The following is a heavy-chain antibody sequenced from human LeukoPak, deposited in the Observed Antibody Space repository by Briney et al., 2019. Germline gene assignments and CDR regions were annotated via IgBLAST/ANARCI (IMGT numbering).Heavy chain of an antibody. Sequence: GGSLRLSCAASGFTFSDYYMSWIRQAPGKGLEWVSYISSSGSTIYYADSVKGRFTISRDNAKNSLYLQMNSLRAEDTAVYYCARNHDYGDPGAAFDIWGQGTMVTVSS. D-gene: IGHD4-17*01. J-gene: IGHJ3*02. CDR1: GFTFSDYY. CDR2: ISSSGSTI. V-gene: IGHV3-11*04. CDR3: ARNHDYGDPGAAFDI.